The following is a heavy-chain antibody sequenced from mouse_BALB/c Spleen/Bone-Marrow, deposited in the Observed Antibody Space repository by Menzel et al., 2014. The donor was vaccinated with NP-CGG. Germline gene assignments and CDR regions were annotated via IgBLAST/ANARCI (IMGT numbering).Heavy chain of an antibody. Sequence: VQLKESGGGLVQPGGSLKLSCAASGFTFSSYGMSWVRQTPDKRLELVATINSNGGSTYYPDSVKGRFTISKDNAKNTLYLQMSSLKSEDTAMYYCARERDGYFRDAMDYWCQGTSVTVSS. V-gene: IGHV5-6-3*01. CDR2: INSNGGST. CDR3: ARERDGYFRDAMDY. CDR1: GFTFSSYG. D-gene: IGHD2-3*01. J-gene: IGHJ4*01.